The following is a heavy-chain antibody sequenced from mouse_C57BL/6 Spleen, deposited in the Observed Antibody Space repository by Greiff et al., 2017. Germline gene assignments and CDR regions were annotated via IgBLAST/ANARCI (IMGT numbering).Heavy chain of an antibody. V-gene: IGHV1-55*01. J-gene: IGHJ2*01. D-gene: IGHD2-2*01. CDR2: IYPGSGST. CDR3: ARGGIYYGYYFDY. Sequence: QVQLKQPGAELVKPGASVKMSCKASGYTFTSYWITWVKQRPGQGLEWIGDIYPGSGSTNYNEKFKSKATLTVDTSSSTAYMQLSSLTSEDSAVYYCARGGIYYGYYFDYWGQGTTLTVSS. CDR1: GYTFTSYW.